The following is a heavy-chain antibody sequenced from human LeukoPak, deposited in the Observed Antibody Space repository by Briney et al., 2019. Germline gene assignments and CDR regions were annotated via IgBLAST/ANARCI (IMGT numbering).Heavy chain of an antibody. J-gene: IGHJ4*02. V-gene: IGHV3-11*01. CDR1: GFTFNDYY. Sequence: GGSLRLSCAASGFTFNDYYMSWIRQAPGKGLEWVSYMSSSGSTIYYADSVKGRFTISRDNSKNTLYLQMNSLRAEDTAVYYCAKGARGKAFDYWGQGTLVTVSS. D-gene: IGHD3-10*01. CDR2: MSSSGSTI. CDR3: AKGARGKAFDY.